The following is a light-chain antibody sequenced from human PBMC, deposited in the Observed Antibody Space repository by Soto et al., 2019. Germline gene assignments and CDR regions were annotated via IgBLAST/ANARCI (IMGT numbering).Light chain of an antibody. CDR3: QHYGRPPRAT. Sequence: EIVLTQSPGTLYLSPGERATLSCRASQSVSSNFLAWYQQKPGQAPRLLIYGASTRATGIPDRFSGIGSGTDFTLTISRLETEDFAVFYGQHYGRPPRATFCQGTRLEIK. CDR2: GAS. J-gene: IGKJ5*01. V-gene: IGKV3-20*01. CDR1: QSVSSNF.